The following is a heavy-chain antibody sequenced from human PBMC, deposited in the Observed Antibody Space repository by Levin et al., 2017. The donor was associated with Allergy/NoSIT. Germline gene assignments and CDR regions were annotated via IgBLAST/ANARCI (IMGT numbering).Heavy chain of an antibody. V-gene: IGHV3-9*01. J-gene: IGHJ3*02. D-gene: IGHD3-10*01. CDR2: ISWNSGSI. Sequence: LSLTCEAPGFTFDDYAMHWVRQAPGKGLEWVSGISWNSGSIGYADSVKGRFTISRDNAKNSLYLQMNSLRTEDTALYYCARDNIGLPDAFDIWGQGTMVIVSS. CDR3: ARDNIGLPDAFDI. CDR1: GFTFDDYA.